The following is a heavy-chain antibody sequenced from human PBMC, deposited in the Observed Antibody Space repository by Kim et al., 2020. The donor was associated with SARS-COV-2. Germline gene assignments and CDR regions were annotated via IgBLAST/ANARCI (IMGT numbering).Heavy chain of an antibody. CDR1: GFTVSSDY. D-gene: IGHD2-8*01. Sequence: GGSLRLSCAASGFTVSSDYMSWVRQAPGKGLEWVSVIYSGGSAYYADSVKGRFTIFRDNSKNTLYLQMNRLRAEDTAVYYCARSNGLGYWGQGTLVTVSS. J-gene: IGHJ4*02. V-gene: IGHV3-66*01. CDR2: IYSGGSA. CDR3: ARSNGLGY.